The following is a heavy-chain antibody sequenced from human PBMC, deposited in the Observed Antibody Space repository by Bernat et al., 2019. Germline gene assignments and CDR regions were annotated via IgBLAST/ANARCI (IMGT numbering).Heavy chain of an antibody. CDR2: ISGSGGST. D-gene: IGHD6-19*01. V-gene: IGHV3-23*01. Sequence: EVQLLESGGGLVQPGGSLRLSCAASGFTFSSYAMSWVRQAPGKGLEWVSAISGSGGSTYYADSVKGRFTISRDNSKNTLYLQMNSLRAEDTAVYYCAKALARGLAVAGKGPDYWGQGTLVTVSS. CDR1: GFTFSSYA. CDR3: AKALARGLAVAGKGPDY. J-gene: IGHJ4*02.